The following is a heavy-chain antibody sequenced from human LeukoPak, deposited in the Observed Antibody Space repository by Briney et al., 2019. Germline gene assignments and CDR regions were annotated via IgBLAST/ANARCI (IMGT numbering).Heavy chain of an antibody. Sequence: GGSLRLSCAASGFTFSTYWMHWVRQAPGKGPEWVAHIKQDASQEDHVDSVKGRFTISRDNAKNSLYLQMNSLRAEDTAVYYCARGVVYPTWSGPHWSDYWGQGTLVTVSS. CDR2: IKQDASQE. D-gene: IGHD3-3*01. J-gene: IGHJ4*02. CDR3: ARGVVYPTWSGPHWSDY. CDR1: GFTFSTYW. V-gene: IGHV3-7*01.